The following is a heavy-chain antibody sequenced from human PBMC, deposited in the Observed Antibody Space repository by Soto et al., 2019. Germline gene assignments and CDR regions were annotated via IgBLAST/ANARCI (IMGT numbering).Heavy chain of an antibody. CDR3: ARELAVAGTSDY. CDR1: GFTFSSYS. V-gene: IGHV3-21*01. Sequence: GGSLRLSCAASGFTFSSYSMNWVRQAPGKGLEWVSSIGGSSSYIYYADSGKGRFTISRDNAKNSLYLQMNSLRAEDTAVYYCARELAVAGTSDYWGQGTLVTVSS. CDR2: IGGSSSYI. J-gene: IGHJ4*02. D-gene: IGHD6-19*01.